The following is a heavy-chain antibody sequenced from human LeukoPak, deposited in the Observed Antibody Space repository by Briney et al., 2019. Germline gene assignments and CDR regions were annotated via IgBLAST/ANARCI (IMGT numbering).Heavy chain of an antibody. CDR3: AKAQGDYYYDSSGYYDWFDP. J-gene: IGHJ5*02. D-gene: IGHD3-22*01. CDR1: GFTFSTYW. Sequence: GGSLRLSCAASGFTFSTYWMSWVRQAPGKGLEGVANIKQDGSEKYYVDSVKGRFTISRDNAKNSLYLQMNSLRAEDTAVYYCAKAQGDYYYDSSGYYDWFDPWGQGTLVTVSS. V-gene: IGHV3-7*01. CDR2: IKQDGSEK.